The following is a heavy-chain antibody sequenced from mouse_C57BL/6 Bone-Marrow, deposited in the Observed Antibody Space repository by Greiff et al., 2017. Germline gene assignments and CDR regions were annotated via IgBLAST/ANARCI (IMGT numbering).Heavy chain of an antibody. CDR3: APQTAQASYYAMDY. Sequence: QVQLQQSGPGLVQPSQSLSITCPVSGFSLTSYGVHWVRQSPGKGLEWLGVIWSGGSTDYNAAFISRLSISKDNSKSQVFFKMNSLQADDTAIYYCAPQTAQASYYAMDYWGQGTSVTVSA. J-gene: IGHJ4*01. V-gene: IGHV2-2*01. D-gene: IGHD3-2*02. CDR1: GFSLTSYG. CDR2: IWSGGST.